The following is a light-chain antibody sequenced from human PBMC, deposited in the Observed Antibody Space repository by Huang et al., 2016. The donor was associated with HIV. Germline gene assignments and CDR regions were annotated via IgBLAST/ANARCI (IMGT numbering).Light chain of an antibody. Sequence: DIQMTQSPSSLSAAIGERVTITCQASQDISNYLNWYQQKPGKAPKLLLYDATNSEAGVPSRFSGSGSETDFTLTISRLQPEDFATYYCQQFDNVPYSFGQGTRLEIK. J-gene: IGKJ2*03. V-gene: IGKV1-33*01. CDR2: DAT. CDR3: QQFDNVPYS. CDR1: QDISNY.